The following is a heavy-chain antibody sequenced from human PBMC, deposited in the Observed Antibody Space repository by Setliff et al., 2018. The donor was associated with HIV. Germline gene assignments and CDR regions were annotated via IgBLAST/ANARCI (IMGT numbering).Heavy chain of an antibody. CDR1: GFPFSSYG. Sequence: PGGSLRLSCAASGFPFSSYGMHWVRQAPGKGLEWVAVIWYDGSNKYYGDSGKGRFTISRDNAKNILYLQMNSLRAEDTAVFYCARPSGSYFDYWGQGTLVTVSS. V-gene: IGHV3-33*03. CDR3: ARPSGSYFDY. D-gene: IGHD1-26*01. J-gene: IGHJ4*02. CDR2: IWYDGSNK.